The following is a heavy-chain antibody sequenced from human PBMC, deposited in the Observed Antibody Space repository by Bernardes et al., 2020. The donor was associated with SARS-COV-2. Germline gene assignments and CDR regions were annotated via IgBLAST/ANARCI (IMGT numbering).Heavy chain of an antibody. J-gene: IGHJ4*02. CDR2: ISYDGSNK. CDR1: GFTFRSYG. Sequence: GGSQRLACAASGFTFRSYGMHWVRQAPGPGLEWVAVISYDGSNKYYADSVKGRFTISRDNSKNTLYLQMNSLRAEDTAVYYCAKDRGSSWYPYYFDYWGQGTGVTDSS. CDR3: AKDRGSSWYPYYFDY. D-gene: IGHD6-13*01. V-gene: IGHV3-30*18.